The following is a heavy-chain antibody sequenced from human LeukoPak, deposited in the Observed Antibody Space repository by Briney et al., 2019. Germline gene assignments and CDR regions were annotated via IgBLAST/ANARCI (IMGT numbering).Heavy chain of an antibody. V-gene: IGHV4-59*08. Sequence: SETLSLTCTVSGGSISSYYWSWIRQPPGKGLEWIGYIYYSGSTNYNPSLKSRVTISVDTSKNQFSLKLSSVTAADTAVYYCARGFDSSSWYIRYWGQGNPGHRLL. D-gene: IGHD6-13*01. CDR2: IYYSGST. J-gene: IGHJ4*02. CDR1: GGSISSYY. CDR3: ARGFDSSSWYIRY.